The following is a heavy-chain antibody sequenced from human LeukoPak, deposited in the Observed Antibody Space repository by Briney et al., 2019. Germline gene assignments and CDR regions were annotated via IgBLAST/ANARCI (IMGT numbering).Heavy chain of an antibody. CDR1: GFTSSTYW. Sequence: GGSLRLSCAASGFTSSTYWMSWVRQAPGKGLQWVANIKQDGSEKYYVDSVKGRFTISRDNARNSLYLQVNSLRAEDTAVYYCARVGSGWYTYYFDSWGQGTPVTVSS. J-gene: IGHJ4*02. CDR3: ARVGSGWYTYYFDS. D-gene: IGHD6-19*01. CDR2: IKQDGSEK. V-gene: IGHV3-7*01.